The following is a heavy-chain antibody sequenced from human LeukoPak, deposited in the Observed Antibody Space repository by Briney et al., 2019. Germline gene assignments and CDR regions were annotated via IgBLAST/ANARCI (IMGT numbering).Heavy chain of an antibody. D-gene: IGHD5-24*01. CDR3: AREYPRGGSDY. J-gene: IGHJ4*02. V-gene: IGHV3-64*02. CDR1: GFTLSGYT. CDR2: ISGNGGST. Sequence: GGSLRLSCVASGFTLSGYTMHWVRQAPGKGPESISAISGNGGSTVYTESVKGRFTISRDNSKNTLYLQMGSLRAEDMGVYYCAREYPRGGSDYWGQGTLVTVSS.